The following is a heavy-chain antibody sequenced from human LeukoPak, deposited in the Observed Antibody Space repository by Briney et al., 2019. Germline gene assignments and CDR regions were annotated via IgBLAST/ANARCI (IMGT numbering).Heavy chain of an antibody. CDR3: ARHGSSYGYYY. D-gene: IGHD5-18*01. CDR2: IYYSGST. CDR1: GGSISSSSYS. J-gene: IGHJ4*02. Sequence: SETLSLTCTVSGGSISSSSYSWGWIRQPPGKGLEWIGSIYYSGSTHYNPSLKSRVTISVDTSKNQFSLKLSSVTAADTAVYYCARHGSSYGYYYWGQGTLVTVSS. V-gene: IGHV4-39*01.